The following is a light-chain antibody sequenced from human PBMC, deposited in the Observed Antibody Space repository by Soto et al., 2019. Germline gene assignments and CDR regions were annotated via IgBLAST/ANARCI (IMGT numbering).Light chain of an antibody. CDR1: QGISNW. J-gene: IGKJ1*01. V-gene: IGKV1-12*01. Sequence: DLQMTQSPSSVSASVGDRVTITCRASQGISNWLAWYQQKPGKAPKLLVYSASSLQNGVPSRFSGSGSATEFHLTITSLQPEDFATYYCQQGTSFPRTFGQGTKLEIK. CDR2: SAS. CDR3: QQGTSFPRT.